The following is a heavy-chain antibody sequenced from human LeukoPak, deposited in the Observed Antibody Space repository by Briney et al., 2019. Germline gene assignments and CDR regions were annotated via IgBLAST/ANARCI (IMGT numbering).Heavy chain of an antibody. CDR1: GFTFSSYG. Sequence: GGSLRLSCAASGFTFSSYGMHWVRQAPGKGLEWVAFIRFDGSNKYYADSVKGRFTISRDNSKNTLYLQMNSLRAEDTAVYYCAKDGRYCSSTSCYAPYYYYYMDVWGKGTTVTISS. CDR2: IRFDGSNK. D-gene: IGHD2-2*01. V-gene: IGHV3-30*02. J-gene: IGHJ6*03. CDR3: AKDGRYCSSTSCYAPYYYYYMDV.